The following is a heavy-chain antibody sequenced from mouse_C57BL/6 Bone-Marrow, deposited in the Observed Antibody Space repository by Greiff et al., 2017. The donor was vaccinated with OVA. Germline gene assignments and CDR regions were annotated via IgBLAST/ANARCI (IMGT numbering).Heavy chain of an antibody. CDR2: IYPRSGNT. V-gene: IGHV1-81*01. CDR1: GYTFTSYG. J-gene: IGHJ1*03. Sequence: QVQLQQPGAELARPGASVKLSCKASGYTFTSYGISWVKQRTGQGLEWIGEIYPRSGNTNYNEKFKSKATLTVDKSSSTAYMELSSLTSEDSAVYFCARTDYDGSRKGDFDVWGKGTTVTVSS. D-gene: IGHD1-1*01. CDR3: ARTDYDGSRKGDFDV.